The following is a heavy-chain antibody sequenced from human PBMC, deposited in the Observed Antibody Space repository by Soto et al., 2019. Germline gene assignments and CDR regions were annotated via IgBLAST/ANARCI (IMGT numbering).Heavy chain of an antibody. CDR2: TFSRGSA. CDR1: GDSIGNSH. D-gene: IGHD6-25*01. Sequence: SETLSLTCHVSGDSIGNSHWSWIRQPPGKGLEWIGLTFSRGSATYNPSLKSRVTISVDTSKNQLSLKLTSVTAADTAVYFCAMHHPRTLAALEIPVDFWGKGTLVTVSS. J-gene: IGHJ4*02. CDR3: AMHHPRTLAALEIPVDF. V-gene: IGHV4-4*09.